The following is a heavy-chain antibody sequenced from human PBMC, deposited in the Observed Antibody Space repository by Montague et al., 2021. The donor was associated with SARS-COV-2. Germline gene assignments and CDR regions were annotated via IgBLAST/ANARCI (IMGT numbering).Heavy chain of an antibody. D-gene: IGHD3-22*01. CDR1: GGSITNNIDY. CDR2: IYYTGXT. CDR3: ARLKRYFDSSGSPSAFDF. V-gene: IGHV4-39*02. J-gene: IGHJ3*01. Sequence: SETLSLTCTVSGGSITNNIDYWAWIRQPPGKVLEWFGSIYYTGXTXYXXXXKXRVTISVVTSKNHFTLKLSSVTAAETAVYYCARLKRYFDSSGSPSAFDFWGQGTKVTVSS.